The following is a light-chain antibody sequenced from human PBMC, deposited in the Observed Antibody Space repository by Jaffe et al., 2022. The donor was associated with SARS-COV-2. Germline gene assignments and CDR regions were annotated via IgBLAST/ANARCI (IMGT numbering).Light chain of an antibody. J-gene: IGKJ4*01. V-gene: IGKV4-1*01. Sequence: DIVMTQSPVSLAVSLGERATINCKSSQSVLYSSNNKDYLAWYQKKPGQPPKLLIYWASTRESGVPDRFSGSGSGTDFTLTISSLQAEDVAVYYCQQYYSTLTFGGGTKVEIK. CDR1: QSVLYSSNNKDY. CDR3: QQYYSTLT. CDR2: WAS.